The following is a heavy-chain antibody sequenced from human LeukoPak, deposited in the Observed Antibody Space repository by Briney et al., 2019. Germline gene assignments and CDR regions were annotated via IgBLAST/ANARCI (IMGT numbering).Heavy chain of an antibody. CDR2: IYYSGST. J-gene: IGHJ5*02. D-gene: IGHD3-22*01. CDR3: ARQHHDSSGYKHGNWFDP. Sequence: SETLSLTCTVSGGSISSYYWSWIRQPPGKGLEWIGSIYYSGSTYYNPSLKSRVTISVDTSKNQFSLKLSSVTAADTAVYYCARQHHDSSGYKHGNWFDPWGQGALVTVSS. CDR1: GGSISSYY. V-gene: IGHV4-39*01.